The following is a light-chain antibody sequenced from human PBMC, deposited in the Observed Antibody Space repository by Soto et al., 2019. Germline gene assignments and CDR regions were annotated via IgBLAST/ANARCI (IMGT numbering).Light chain of an antibody. Sequence: EILMTQSPATLSVSPGERATLSCRASQSVSSNLAWYQQKPGQAPRLLIYGASTRATGIPARFSGSGSGTELTLNISSLQSEDFAVYYCQQYNNWPPYTFGQGTKVDIK. CDR3: QQYNNWPPYT. J-gene: IGKJ2*01. V-gene: IGKV3-15*01. CDR2: GAS. CDR1: QSVSSN.